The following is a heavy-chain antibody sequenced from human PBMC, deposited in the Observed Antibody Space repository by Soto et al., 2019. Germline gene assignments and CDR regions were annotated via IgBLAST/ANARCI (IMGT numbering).Heavy chain of an antibody. CDR2: INGDGSST. D-gene: IGHD3-10*01. Sequence: EVQLVESGGGLVQPGGSLRLSCAASGFTFSSYWMHWVRQAPGKGLVWVSRINGDGSSTTYADSVKGRFTISRDNAKNTLYMHMNSLRAEDTAVYYCAREGFRGAVLDYWGQGTLVTVSS. CDR3: AREGFRGAVLDY. V-gene: IGHV3-74*01. J-gene: IGHJ4*02. CDR1: GFTFSSYW.